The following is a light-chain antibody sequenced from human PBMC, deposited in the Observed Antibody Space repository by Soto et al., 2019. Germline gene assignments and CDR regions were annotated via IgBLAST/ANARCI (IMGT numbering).Light chain of an antibody. Sequence: IQMTQSPSSLSASVGDRVTITCRASQTINRYLSWYQQKPGKAPNLLISAASTLQAEVPSRFSGSESGTEFTLTISSLQPEDFATYYCQQTYSSPWTFGQGTKVEIK. CDR3: QQTYSSPWT. V-gene: IGKV1-39*01. CDR1: QTINRY. CDR2: AAS. J-gene: IGKJ1*01.